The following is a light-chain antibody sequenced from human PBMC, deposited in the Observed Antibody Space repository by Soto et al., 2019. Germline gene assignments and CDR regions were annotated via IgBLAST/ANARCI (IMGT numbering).Light chain of an antibody. J-gene: IGKJ1*01. CDR2: DAS. CDR1: QSISSW. CDR3: QQYDADWT. Sequence: RASQSISSWVAWYMQKPGKAHKLLIYDASSLESGVSSRFSGSETGKELPLRSSHLQCADFATYYCQQYDADWTFGQGTKVDIK. V-gene: IGKV1-5*01.